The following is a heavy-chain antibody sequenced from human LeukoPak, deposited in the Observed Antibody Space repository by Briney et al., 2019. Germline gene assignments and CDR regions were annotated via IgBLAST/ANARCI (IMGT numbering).Heavy chain of an antibody. J-gene: IGHJ6*02. CDR2: IYYSGST. V-gene: IGHV4-59*01. CDR1: GGSISSYY. CDR3: ARGPTVTYYYYGMDV. Sequence: PSETLSLTCTVSGGSISSYYWNWIRQPPGKGLEWIGYIYYSGSTNYNPSLKSRVTISVDTSKSQFSLKLSSVTAADTAVYYCARGPTVTYYYYGMDVWGQGTTVTVSS. D-gene: IGHD4-17*01.